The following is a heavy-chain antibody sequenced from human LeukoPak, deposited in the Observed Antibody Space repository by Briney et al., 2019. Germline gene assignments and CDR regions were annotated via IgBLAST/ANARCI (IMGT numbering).Heavy chain of an antibody. CDR2: IYYSGST. CDR3: ARQPLGELSLFDY. V-gene: IGHV4-31*03. Sequence: PSGTLSLTCTVSGGSISSGGYYWSWIRQHPGKGLEWIGYIYYSGSTYYNPSLKSRVTISVDTSKNQFSLKLSSVTAADTAVYYCARQPLGELSLFDYWGQGTLVTVSS. D-gene: IGHD3-16*02. CDR1: GGSISSGGYY. J-gene: IGHJ4*02.